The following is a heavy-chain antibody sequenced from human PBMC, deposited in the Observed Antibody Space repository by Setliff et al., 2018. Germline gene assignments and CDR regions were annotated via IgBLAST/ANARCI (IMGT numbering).Heavy chain of an antibody. D-gene: IGHD6-13*01. CDR3: ARDRGSSWYGNYYYYYGMDV. Sequence: SETLSLTCTVSGGSISSGSYYRSWIRQPAGKGLEWIGRIYTSGSTNYNPSLKSRVTISVDTSKNQFSLKLSSVTAADTAVYYCARDRGSSWYGNYYYYYGMDVWGQGTTVTVSS. CDR2: IYTSGST. CDR1: GGSISSGSYY. J-gene: IGHJ6*02. V-gene: IGHV4-61*02.